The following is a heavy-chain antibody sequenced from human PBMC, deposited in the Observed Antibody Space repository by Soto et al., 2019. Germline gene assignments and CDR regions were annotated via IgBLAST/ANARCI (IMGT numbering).Heavy chain of an antibody. D-gene: IGHD2-21*01. Sequence: EVQLVESGGGLVQPGGSLRLSCAASGFTFSSYWMHWVRQAPGKGLVWVSRLNSDGGEISYADSVKGRFTISRDNAKNTLYLEMNSLRAEDTAVYFCASLGVNGGYCTNYWGQGTLVTVSS. J-gene: IGHJ4*02. CDR1: GFTFSSYW. CDR3: ASLGVNGGYCTNY. V-gene: IGHV3-74*01. CDR2: LNSDGGEI.